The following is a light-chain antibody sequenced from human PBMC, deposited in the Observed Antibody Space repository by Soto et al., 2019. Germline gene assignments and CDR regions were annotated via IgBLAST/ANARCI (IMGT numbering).Light chain of an antibody. J-gene: IGLJ1*01. CDR2: EVS. CDR1: SSDVGGYNY. CDR3: NSYASSGTLV. V-gene: IGLV2-14*01. Sequence: QSALTQPASVSGSPGQPITLSCTGTSSDVGGYNYASWYQQHPGKAPKLMIYEVSNRPSGVSNRFSGSKSGNTASLTISGLQAEDEADYYCNSYASSGTLVFGTGTKVTVL.